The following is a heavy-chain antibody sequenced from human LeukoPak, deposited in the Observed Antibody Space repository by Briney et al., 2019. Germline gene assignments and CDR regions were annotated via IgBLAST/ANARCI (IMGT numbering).Heavy chain of an antibody. D-gene: IGHD7-27*01. Sequence: GGSLRLSCAASGFTFSNHGMNWVRQAPGKGLEWLSGVSPPGGGTYYADSVKGRFTISRDDSKNTLSLQMNSLRVEDTAVYYCARDLAWGTFDYWGQGTLVTVSS. CDR2: VSPPGGGT. J-gene: IGHJ4*02. CDR3: ARDLAWGTFDY. CDR1: GFTFSNHG. V-gene: IGHV3-23*01.